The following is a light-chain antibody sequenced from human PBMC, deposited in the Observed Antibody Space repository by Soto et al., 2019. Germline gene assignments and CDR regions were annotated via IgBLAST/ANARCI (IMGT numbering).Light chain of an antibody. J-gene: IGLJ1*01. CDR3: TSYTSSITYV. Sequence: QSVLTQPASVSGSPGQSITISCTGTSSDVGGYNYVSWYQQHPGKAPKLVIYEVNNRPSGVSNRFSGSKSGNTASLTISGLQAEDEADYYCTSYTSSITYVFGTGTKLTVL. CDR2: EVN. V-gene: IGLV2-14*01. CDR1: SSDVGGYNY.